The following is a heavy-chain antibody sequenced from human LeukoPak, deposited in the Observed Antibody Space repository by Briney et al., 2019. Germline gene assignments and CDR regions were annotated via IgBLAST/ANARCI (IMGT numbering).Heavy chain of an antibody. D-gene: IGHD4-23*01. CDR2: IYYSGST. Sequence: SETLSLTCTVSGDSISSYYWSWIRQPPGKGLEWIGYIYYSGSTNYNPSLKSRVTISVDTSKNQFSLKLSSVTAADTAVYYCARVKDDYGGIDAFDIWGQGTMVTVSS. V-gene: IGHV4-59*01. CDR3: ARVKDDYGGIDAFDI. J-gene: IGHJ3*02. CDR1: GDSISSYY.